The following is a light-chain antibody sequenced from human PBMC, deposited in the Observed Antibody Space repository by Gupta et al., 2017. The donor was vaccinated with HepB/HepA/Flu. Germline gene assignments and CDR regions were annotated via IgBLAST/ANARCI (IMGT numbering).Light chain of an antibody. Sequence: ETTLTQSPAFMSATPGDKVNISCKASQDIDDDMNWYQKKPGAPTIFIIQELTTLVPGIPPRCDSGGYGKDCTITINNMESEDAAYYFWLKNDWFTYTFGQGTKLEIK. CDR1: QDIDDD. J-gene: IGKJ2*01. CDR2: ELT. V-gene: IGKV5-2*01. CDR3: LKNDWFTYT.